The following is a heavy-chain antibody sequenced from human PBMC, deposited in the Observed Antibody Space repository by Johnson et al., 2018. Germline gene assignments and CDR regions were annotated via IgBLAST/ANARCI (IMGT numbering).Heavy chain of an antibody. CDR2: MSPNSGNT. J-gene: IGHJ1*01. Sequence: QVQLVQSGAEVKKPGASVKVSCKASGYTFASYDLNWVRQATGQGLEWVGWMSPNSGNTGYAQKFQGRVTMTRNTSISTAYMELGSLTSDDAAEYYCATGLSYKTDWGQGTLVTVSS. CDR1: GYTFASYD. D-gene: IGHD3-16*02. V-gene: IGHV1-8*01. CDR3: ATGLSYKTD.